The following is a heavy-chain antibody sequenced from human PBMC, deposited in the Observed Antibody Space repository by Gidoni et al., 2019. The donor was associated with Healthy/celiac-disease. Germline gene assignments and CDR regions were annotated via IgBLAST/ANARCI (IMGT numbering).Heavy chain of an antibody. V-gene: IGHV4-61*02. Sequence: QVQLQESGSGLVKPSQTMSLTCTVSGGSFSSGSYYWSWNRQPAGKGLEWIGRIYTSGSTNYNPSLKSRVTISVDTSKNQFSLKLSSVTAADTAVYYCARDRSSSSPYYFDYWGQGTLVTVSS. J-gene: IGHJ4*02. CDR2: IYTSGST. D-gene: IGHD6-6*01. CDR3: ARDRSSSSPYYFDY. CDR1: GGSFSSGSYY.